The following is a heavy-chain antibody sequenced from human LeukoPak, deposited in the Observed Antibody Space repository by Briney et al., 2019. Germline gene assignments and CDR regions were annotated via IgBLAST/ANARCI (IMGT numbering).Heavy chain of an antibody. V-gene: IGHV4-59*01. D-gene: IGHD3-22*01. Sequence: SETLSVTCTVSGGSISSYYWSWIRQPPGKGLEWIGYIYYSGSTNYNPSLKSRVTISVDTSKNQFSLKLSSVTAADTAVYYCAREVYYYDSSGYSLGAFDIWGQGTMVTVSS. CDR1: GGSISSYY. J-gene: IGHJ3*02. CDR3: AREVYYYDSSGYSLGAFDI. CDR2: IYYSGST.